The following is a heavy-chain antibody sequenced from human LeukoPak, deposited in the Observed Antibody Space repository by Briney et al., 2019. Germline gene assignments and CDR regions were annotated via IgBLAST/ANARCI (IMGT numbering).Heavy chain of an antibody. CDR2: FIPIFGTA. V-gene: IGHV1-69*05. CDR1: EGTFSSSA. CDR3: ARVSSYDSSGYYYTYYYMDV. J-gene: IGHJ6*03. D-gene: IGHD3-22*01. Sequence: ASVKVSCKASEGTFSSSAISWVRQAPGQGLEWMGGFIPIFGTANYAQKFQGRVTITTDESTSTAYMELSSLRSEDTAVYYGARVSSYDSSGYYYTYYYMDVWGKGTTVTVSS.